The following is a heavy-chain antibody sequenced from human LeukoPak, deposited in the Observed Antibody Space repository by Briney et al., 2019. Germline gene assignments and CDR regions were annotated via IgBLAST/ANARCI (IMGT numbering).Heavy chain of an antibody. Sequence: ASVKVSCKVSGYTLTELSMHWVRQAPGKGLEWMGGFDPEDGETIYAQKFQGRVTMTRDTSISTAYMELSRLRSDDTAVYYCARQVAQDDFWSGYYTTQGWFDPWGQGTLVTVSS. J-gene: IGHJ5*02. CDR3: ARQVAQDDFWSGYYTTQGWFDP. D-gene: IGHD3-3*01. CDR1: GYTLTELS. CDR2: FDPEDGET. V-gene: IGHV1-24*01.